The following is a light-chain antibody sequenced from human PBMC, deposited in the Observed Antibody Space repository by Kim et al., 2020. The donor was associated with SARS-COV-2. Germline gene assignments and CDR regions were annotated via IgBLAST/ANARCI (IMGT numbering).Light chain of an antibody. J-gene: IGLJ3*02. CDR2: DNN. V-gene: IGLV1-51*01. CDR3: GTWDSSLSAGL. Sequence: GQKVTISCSGSSSNMGNNYVSWYQQLPGTAPKLLIYDNNKRPSGIPDRFSGSKSGTSATLSITGLQTGDEADYYCGTWDSSLSAGLFGGGTQLTVL. CDR1: SSNMGNNY.